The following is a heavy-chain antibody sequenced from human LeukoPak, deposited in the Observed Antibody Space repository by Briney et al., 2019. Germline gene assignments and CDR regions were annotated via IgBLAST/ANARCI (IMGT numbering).Heavy chain of an antibody. V-gene: IGHV4-38-2*01. CDR2: IYHSGST. Sequence: PSETLSLTCAVSGYSISSGYYWGWIRQPPGKGLEWIGSIYHSGSTCYNPSLKSRVTISVDTSKNQFSLKLSSVTAADTAVYYCARHIAVAGRSGFDYWGQGTLVTVSS. J-gene: IGHJ4*02. D-gene: IGHD6-19*01. CDR3: ARHIAVAGRSGFDY. CDR1: GYSISSGYY.